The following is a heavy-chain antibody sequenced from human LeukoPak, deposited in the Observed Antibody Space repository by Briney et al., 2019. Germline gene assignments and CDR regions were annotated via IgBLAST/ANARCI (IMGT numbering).Heavy chain of an antibody. CDR2: IRDKGYGHTT. Sequence: GGSLRLSCAASGVTFSSYAMSWVRKPSRPGLEWVGRIRDKGYGHTTAYAASVKGRFTLSRDDSRNTAYLQMNSLKTEDTALYYCTTPNEGNWFDPWGQGTLVTVSS. CDR1: GVTFSSYA. J-gene: IGHJ5*02. D-gene: IGHD2-8*01. V-gene: IGHV3-73*01. CDR3: TTPNEGNWFDP.